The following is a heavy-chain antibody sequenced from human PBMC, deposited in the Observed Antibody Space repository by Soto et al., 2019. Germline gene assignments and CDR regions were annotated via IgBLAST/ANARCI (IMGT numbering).Heavy chain of an antibody. V-gene: IGHV1-69*01. CDR3: ARASPVICGGDPCYRMDSSCDS. CDR2: IIPLFGTP. Sequence: QVQLVQSGAEVRKPGSSLRVSCKSSGATFSTTGISWVRQAPGQGLEWMGGIIPLFGTPKYARKFQGRVSITADESTNTVYRELNSLRPDDAAVYYCARASPVICGGDPCYRMDSSCDSWGQGSLVIVSS. CDR1: GATFSTTG. J-gene: IGHJ5*01. D-gene: IGHD2-21*02.